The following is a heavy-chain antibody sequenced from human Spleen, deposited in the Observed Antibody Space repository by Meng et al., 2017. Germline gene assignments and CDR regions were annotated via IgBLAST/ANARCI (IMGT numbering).Heavy chain of an antibody. CDR3: VAFDY. V-gene: IGHV3-11*01. Sequence: GQVVGSWGGLVKPGGFLRLSCAASGFTFSDYYRNWIRQVPGKGLEWVSYISTSGSSTYYADSVEGRFTISRDNAKNSLYLQMNSLRAEDTAVYYGVAFDYWGQGTLVTVSS. CDR2: ISTSGSST. J-gene: IGHJ4*02. CDR1: GFTFSDYY.